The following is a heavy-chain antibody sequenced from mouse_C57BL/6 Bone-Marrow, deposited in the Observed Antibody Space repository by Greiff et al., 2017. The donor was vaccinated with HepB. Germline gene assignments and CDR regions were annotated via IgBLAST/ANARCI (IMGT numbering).Heavy chain of an antibody. D-gene: IGHD2-3*01. CDR3: ARSLGYDGYYVAMDY. V-gene: IGHV1-81*01. J-gene: IGHJ4*01. Sequence: QVHVKQSGAELARPGASVKLSCKASGYTFTSYGISWVKQRTGQGLEWIGEIYPRSGNTYYNEKFKGKATLTADKSSSTAYMELRSLTSEDSAVYFCARSLGYDGYYVAMDYWGQGTSVTVSS. CDR2: IYPRSGNT. CDR1: GYTFTSYG.